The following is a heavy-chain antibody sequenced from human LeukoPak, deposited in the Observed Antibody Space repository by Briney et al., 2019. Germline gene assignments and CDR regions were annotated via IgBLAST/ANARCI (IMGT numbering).Heavy chain of an antibody. CDR1: GFTFSSYS. V-gene: IGHV3-23*01. J-gene: IGHJ4*02. Sequence: GGSLRLSCAASGFTFSSYSMNWVRQAPGKGLEWVSAISGSGGSTYYADSVKGRFTISRDNSKNTLYLQMNSLRAEDTAVYYCAKAPSITIFGVVTGWGQGTLVTVSS. CDR2: ISGSGGST. D-gene: IGHD3-3*01. CDR3: AKAPSITIFGVVTG.